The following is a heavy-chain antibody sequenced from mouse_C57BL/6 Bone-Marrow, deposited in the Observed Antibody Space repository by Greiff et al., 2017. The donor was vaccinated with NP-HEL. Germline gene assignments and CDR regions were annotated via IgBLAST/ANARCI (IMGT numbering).Heavy chain of an antibody. CDR2: ISDGGSYT. J-gene: IGHJ4*01. D-gene: IGHD2-2*01. Sequence: EVKLVESGGGLVKPGGSLKLSCAASGFTFSSYAMSWVRQTPEKRLEWVATISDGGSYTYYPDNVKGRFTISRDNAKNNLYLQMSHLKSEDTAMYDCARYGYDDAMDYWGQGTSVTVSS. CDR3: ARYGYDDAMDY. CDR1: GFTFSSYA. V-gene: IGHV5-4*03.